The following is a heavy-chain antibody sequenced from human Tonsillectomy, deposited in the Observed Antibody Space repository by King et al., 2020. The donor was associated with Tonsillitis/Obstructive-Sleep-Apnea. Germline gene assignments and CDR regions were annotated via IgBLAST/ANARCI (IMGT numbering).Heavy chain of an antibody. CDR1: GFTFSSYA. Sequence: QLVQSGGGLVQPGGSLRLSCAASGFTFSSYAMSWVRQAPGKGLEWVSAISGSGGSTYYADSVKGRFTTSRDNSKNTLYLQMNSLGAEDTAVYYCAKGAHIVVVPATIDNYFDYWGQGTLVTVSS. CDR3: AKGAHIVVVPATIDNYFDY. D-gene: IGHD2-2*02. J-gene: IGHJ4*02. V-gene: IGHV3-23*04. CDR2: ISGSGGST.